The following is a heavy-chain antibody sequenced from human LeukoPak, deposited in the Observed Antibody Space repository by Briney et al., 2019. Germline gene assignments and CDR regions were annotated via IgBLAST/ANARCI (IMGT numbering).Heavy chain of an antibody. CDR3: AREGVEMATISYFDY. J-gene: IGHJ4*02. V-gene: IGHV4-59*01. D-gene: IGHD5-24*01. CDR2: IYYSGST. CDR1: GGSISSYY. Sequence: SETLSLTCTVSGGSISSYYWSWIRQPPGKGLEWIGYIYYSGSTNYNPSLKSRVTISVDTSKNQFSLKLSSVTAADTAVYYCAREGVEMATISYFDYWGQGTLVTVSS.